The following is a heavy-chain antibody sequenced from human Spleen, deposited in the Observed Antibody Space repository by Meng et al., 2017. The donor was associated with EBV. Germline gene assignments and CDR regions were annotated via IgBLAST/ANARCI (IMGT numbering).Heavy chain of an antibody. J-gene: IGHJ4*02. CDR3: ASRVPPYYYDY. CDR1: RGSISSHNK. CDR2: ISHGGST. V-gene: IGHV4-4*02. D-gene: IGHD3-10*02. Sequence: QVQLQEAGPGLLKPSGTLSLTCGVSRGSISSHNKWNWVRQSPERGLEWIGEISHGGSTNYNPSLRSRVTMSVDKSKNQFSLNLTSVTAADTAVYYCASRVPPYYYDYWGRGTLVTASS.